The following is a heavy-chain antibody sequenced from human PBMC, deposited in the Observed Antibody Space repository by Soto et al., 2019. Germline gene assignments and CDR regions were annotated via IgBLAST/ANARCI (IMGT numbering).Heavy chain of an antibody. CDR3: ARTYCSSTGCLNTSSNTYMDT. CDR2: IYPGDSDT. CDR1: GYSFTNYW. D-gene: IGHD2-2*01. J-gene: IGHJ6*03. V-gene: IGHV5-51*01. Sequence: PGESLKISCKGSGYSFTNYWIGWVRQMPWKGLEWMGIIYPGDSDTRYSPSFQGQVTISADKSISTAYLQWSSLKASDTAMFYCARTYCSSTGCLNTSSNTYMDTGGKGNAVPISS.